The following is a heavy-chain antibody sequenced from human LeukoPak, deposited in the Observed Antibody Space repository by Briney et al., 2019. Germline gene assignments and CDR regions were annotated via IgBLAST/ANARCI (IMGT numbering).Heavy chain of an antibody. D-gene: IGHD2-15*01. CDR1: AYSISIGYY. V-gene: IGHV4-38-2*02. CDR3: ARLGYCSSAGSCYSVVS. Sequence: PAETLSLTCTVSAYSISIGYYWDWIRQPPGKGLGWIQSLYQSGSTYYNPYHKSRVTISVDTSKNQFSLKLSSVTAADTAVYYCARLGYCSSAGSCYSVVSWGQGTLVTVSS. J-gene: IGHJ5*02. CDR2: LYQSGST.